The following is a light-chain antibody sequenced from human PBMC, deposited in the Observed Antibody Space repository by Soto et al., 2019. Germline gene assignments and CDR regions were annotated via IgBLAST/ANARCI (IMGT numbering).Light chain of an antibody. V-gene: IGKV1-39*01. CDR1: QSINTY. J-gene: IGKJ5*01. CDR2: GTS. CDR3: QQSFSTLLIT. Sequence: DIQMTQSPSFLSASVGDRVTISCRASQSINTYLNWYQHKPGKALKLLIYGTSDLQSGVPSRFSGGGSGTDFTLTISSLQPEDFATYYCQQSFSTLLITFGQGTRLEFK.